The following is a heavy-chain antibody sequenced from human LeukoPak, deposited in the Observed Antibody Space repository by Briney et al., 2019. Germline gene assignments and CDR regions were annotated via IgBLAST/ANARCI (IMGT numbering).Heavy chain of an antibody. D-gene: IGHD2-8*01. CDR2: INWNGGST. J-gene: IGHJ4*02. V-gene: IGHV3-20*04. CDR3: ARGYCTNGVCYRIPGSSWCSGFDY. Sequence: GGSLRLSCAASGFTLDDYGMSWVRQAPGKGLEWVSGINWNGGSTGYADSVKGRFTISRDNAKNSLYLQMNSLRAEDTALYYCARGYCTNGVCYRIPGSSWCSGFDYWGQGALVTVSS. CDR1: GFTLDDYG.